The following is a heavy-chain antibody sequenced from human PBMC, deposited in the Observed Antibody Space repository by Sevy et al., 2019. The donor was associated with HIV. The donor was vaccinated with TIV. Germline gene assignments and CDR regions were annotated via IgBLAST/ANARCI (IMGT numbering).Heavy chain of an antibody. V-gene: IGHV3-23*01. D-gene: IGHD2-21*01. CDR3: AKDRRSILYFFDH. Sequence: GGSLRLSCAASGFTFAKYSMSWLRQAPGKGLEWVSTFSFGCGRINYADSVKGRFTISRDNSKNTLYLQMNNLRAEDTAVYYCAKDRRSILYFFDHWGQGTLVTVSS. CDR1: GFTFAKYS. J-gene: IGHJ4*02. CDR2: FSFGCGRI.